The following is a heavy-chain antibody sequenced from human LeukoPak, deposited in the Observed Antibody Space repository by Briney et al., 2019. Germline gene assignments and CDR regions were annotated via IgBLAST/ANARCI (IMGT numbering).Heavy chain of an antibody. D-gene: IGHD2-21*02. CDR3: ARAWAYCGGDCYSGGYYYGLDV. Sequence: ASVKVSCKASGYTFTSYDINWVRQATGQGLEWMGWMNPNSGNTGYAQKFQGRVTMSRNAPISTAYMELSSLRSEDTAVYYCARAWAYCGGDCYSGGYYYGLDVWGQGTTVTVSS. CDR2: MNPNSGNT. J-gene: IGHJ6*02. V-gene: IGHV1-8*01. CDR1: GYTFTSYD.